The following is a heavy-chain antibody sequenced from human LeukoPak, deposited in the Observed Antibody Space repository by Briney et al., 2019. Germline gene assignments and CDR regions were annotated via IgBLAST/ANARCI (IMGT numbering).Heavy chain of an antibody. J-gene: IGHJ4*02. CDR1: GGSISSGGYS. V-gene: IGHV4-30-4*07. CDR2: IYYTGST. D-gene: IGHD3-10*01. CDR3: ARDFYYGSGSQYYFDC. Sequence: PSETLSLTCAVSGGSISSGGYSWSWIRQPPGKGQEWIGYIYYTGSTFYNPSLESRVTISVDTSKNQFSLKLSSVTAADTAVYYCARDFYYGSGSQYYFDCWGQGTLVTVSS.